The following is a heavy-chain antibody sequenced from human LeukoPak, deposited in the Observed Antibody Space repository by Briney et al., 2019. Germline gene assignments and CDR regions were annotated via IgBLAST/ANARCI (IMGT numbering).Heavy chain of an antibody. CDR1: GFTLSNYA. Sequence: QPGGSLRLSCAASGFTLSNYAMHWVRQGPGKGLEWVAYIAHHGNNKYYVDSVKGRFTISRDNSKKTLYLQMDSLRADDTAVYYCAKDGSWSCTDWGQGTLVTVSS. D-gene: IGHD2-8*02. CDR3: AKDGSWSCTD. V-gene: IGHV3-30*02. CDR2: IAHHGNNK. J-gene: IGHJ4*02.